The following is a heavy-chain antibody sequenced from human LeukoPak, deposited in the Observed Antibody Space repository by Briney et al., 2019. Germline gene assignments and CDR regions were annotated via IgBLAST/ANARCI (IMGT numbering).Heavy chain of an antibody. CDR3: ARDSPSSTAAGTMVFDY. D-gene: IGHD6-13*01. V-gene: IGHV3-48*04. CDR1: GFTFSSYS. CDR2: ISSSGSTI. J-gene: IGHJ4*02. Sequence: GGSLRLSCAASGFTFSSYSMNWIRQAPGKGLEWVSYISSSGSTIYYADSVKGRFTISRDNAKNSLYLQMNSLRAEDTAVYYCARDSPSSTAAGTMVFDYWGQGTLVTVSS.